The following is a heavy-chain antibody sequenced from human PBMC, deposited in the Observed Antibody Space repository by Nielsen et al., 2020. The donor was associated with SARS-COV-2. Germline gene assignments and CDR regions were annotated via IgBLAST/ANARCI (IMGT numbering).Heavy chain of an antibody. Sequence: GESLKISCAASGFTFSSYSMNWVRQAPGKGLEWVSSISSSSSYIYYADSVKGRFTISRDNAKNSLYLQMNSLRAEDTAVYYCARGRRYCSGGSCYSVLKFNYYYYMDVWGKGTTVTVFS. CDR1: GFTFSSYS. J-gene: IGHJ6*03. D-gene: IGHD2-15*01. CDR3: ARGRRYCSGGSCYSVLKFNYYYYMDV. CDR2: ISSSSSYI. V-gene: IGHV3-21*01.